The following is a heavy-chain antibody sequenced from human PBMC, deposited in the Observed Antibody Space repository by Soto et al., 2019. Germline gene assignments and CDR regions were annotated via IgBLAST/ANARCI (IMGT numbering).Heavy chain of an antibody. CDR3: ARAYCFWIGSNNWFDP. J-gene: IGHJ5*02. V-gene: IGHV4-61*01. D-gene: IGHD3-3*01. CDR2: IYYSGRT. Sequence: SEPLSLPCTVSGGSVSSGSYSWSWIRQPPGKGLEWIGYIYYSGRTNFHPTLKSRVTISVDTSKNQFSLKLSSVTAADTAVYYCARAYCFWIGSNNWFDPWGQGTLVTVSS. CDR1: GGSVSSGSYS.